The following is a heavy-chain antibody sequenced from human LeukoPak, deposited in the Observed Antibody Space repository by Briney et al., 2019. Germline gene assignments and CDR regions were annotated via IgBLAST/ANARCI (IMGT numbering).Heavy chain of an antibody. D-gene: IGHD3-10*01. Sequence: GGSLRLSCAASGFTFTSYAMSWVRQAPGKGLEWFSSVSTGGGSTSYADSVKGRFTISRDNFRNTLYLQMDSLRAEDTAIYYCALRGGQPDPFDYWGQGTLVTVSS. CDR3: ALRGGQPDPFDY. V-gene: IGHV3-23*01. CDR1: GFTFTSYA. CDR2: VSTGGGST. J-gene: IGHJ4*02.